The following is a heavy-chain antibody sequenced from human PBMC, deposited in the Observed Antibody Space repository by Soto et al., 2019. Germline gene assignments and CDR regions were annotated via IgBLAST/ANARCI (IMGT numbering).Heavy chain of an antibody. CDR2: ISGSGGST. J-gene: IGHJ5*02. CDR3: AKDRDGFEVVNWFDP. V-gene: IGHV3-23*01. CDR1: GFTFSSYA. D-gene: IGHD3-9*01. Sequence: GGSLRLSCAASGFTFSSYAMSWVRQAPGKGLEWVSAISGSGGSTYYADSVKGRFTISRDNSKNTLHLQMNSLRAEDTAVYYCAKDRDGFEVVNWFDPWGQGTLVTVSS.